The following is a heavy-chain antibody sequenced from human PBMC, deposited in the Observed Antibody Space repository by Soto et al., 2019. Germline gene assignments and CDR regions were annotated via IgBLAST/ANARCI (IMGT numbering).Heavy chain of an antibody. CDR3: ASGGLYI. D-gene: IGHD3-16*01. Sequence: GGSLRLSCAASGFTFSNYDMHWVRQTTGKGLEWVSGIGTVGDAYYSGSVKGRFSISRENAKNSFYLQMNSLRAEDTAVYYCASGGLYICGQGTLVTVSS. CDR2: IGTVGDA. V-gene: IGHV3-13*01. CDR1: GFTFSNYD. J-gene: IGHJ4*02.